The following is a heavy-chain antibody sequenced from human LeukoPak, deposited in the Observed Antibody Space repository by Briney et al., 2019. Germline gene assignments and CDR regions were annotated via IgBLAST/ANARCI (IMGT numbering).Heavy chain of an antibody. Sequence: ASVTVSFKCSGYTFTHHGFSWVRQAPGQGLEWMGWISAYNGNTNYAQKLQGRVTMTTDTSTSTAYMELRSLRSDDTVVYCCASDRYSYGLHELHYWGQGTLVTVSS. V-gene: IGHV1-18*01. CDR3: ASDRYSYGLHELHY. J-gene: IGHJ4*02. D-gene: IGHD5-18*01. CDR2: ISAYNGNT. CDR1: GYTFTHHG.